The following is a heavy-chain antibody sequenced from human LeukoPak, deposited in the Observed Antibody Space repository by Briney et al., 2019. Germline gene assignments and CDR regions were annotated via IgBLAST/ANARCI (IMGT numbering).Heavy chain of an antibody. D-gene: IGHD2-15*01. CDR1: GFTVSSNY. CDR2: INSGGST. V-gene: IGHV3-66*01. CDR3: ARFGYCSGGTCRRTWFDP. J-gene: IGHJ5*02. Sequence: GGSLRLSCAASGFTVSSNYMSWVRQAPGKGLEWVSVINSGGSTLYTDSVRGRFIISSDNSKNTLYLQMNSLRAEDTAVYYCARFGYCSGGTCRRTWFDPWGQGTLVTVSS.